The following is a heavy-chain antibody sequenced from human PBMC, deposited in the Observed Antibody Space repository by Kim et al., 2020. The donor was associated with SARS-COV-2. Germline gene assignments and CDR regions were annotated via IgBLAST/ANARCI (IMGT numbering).Heavy chain of an antibody. D-gene: IGHD1-26*01. V-gene: IGHV4-34*01. CDR3: ARAEKGSVGALYYFDY. CDR1: GGSFSGYY. J-gene: IGHJ4*02. CDR2: INHSGST. Sequence: SETLSLTCAVYGGSFSGYYWSWIRQPPGKGLEWIGEINHSGSTNYNPSLKSRVTISVDTSKNQFSLKLSSVTAADTAVYYCARAEKGSVGALYYFDYWGQGTLVTVSS.